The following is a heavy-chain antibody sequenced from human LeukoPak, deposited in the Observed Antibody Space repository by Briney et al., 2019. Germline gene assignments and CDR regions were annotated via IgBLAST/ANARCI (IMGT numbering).Heavy chain of an antibody. CDR3: ARVKVVPAARAFGWFDP. J-gene: IGHJ5*02. V-gene: IGHV1-18*01. Sequence: ASVKVSCKASGYTFTSYGISWVRQAPGQGLEWMGWISAYNGNTNYAQKLQGRVTMTTDTSTSTAYMELRSLRSDDTAVYYCARVKVVPAARAFGWFDPWGQGTLVTVSS. CDR1: GYTFTSYG. CDR2: ISAYNGNT. D-gene: IGHD2-2*01.